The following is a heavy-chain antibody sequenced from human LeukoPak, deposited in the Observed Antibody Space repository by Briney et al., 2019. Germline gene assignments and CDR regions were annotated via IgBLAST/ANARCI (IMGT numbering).Heavy chain of an antibody. CDR3: TTRSGDFWSGFVN. CDR2: FDPEEAKM. J-gene: IGHJ4*02. CDR1: GNSLSELS. D-gene: IGHD3-3*01. Sequence: GASVKVSCKVSGNSLSELSIQWVRQDPGKGLECLGGFDPEEAKMVYAQNFQGRVTMTEDTSTQTAFMELSGLTSDDTAVYYCTTRSGDFWSGFVNWGQGTLVTVSS. V-gene: IGHV1-24*01.